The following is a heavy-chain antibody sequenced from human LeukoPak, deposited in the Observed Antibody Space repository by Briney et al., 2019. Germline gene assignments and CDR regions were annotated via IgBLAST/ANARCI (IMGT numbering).Heavy chain of an antibody. V-gene: IGHV4-39*01. CDR1: GGSISGSNHY. D-gene: IGHD4-17*01. CDR3: ARHSYGDYYFDY. CDR2: ISQSGST. Sequence: SETLSLTCTVSGGSISGSNHYWGWLRRPPGKGLECIGSISQSGSTYHNPSLKSRLTISVDTSKNQLSLKLNSVTAADTAVYYCARHSYGDYYFDYWGQGALVTVSS. J-gene: IGHJ4*02.